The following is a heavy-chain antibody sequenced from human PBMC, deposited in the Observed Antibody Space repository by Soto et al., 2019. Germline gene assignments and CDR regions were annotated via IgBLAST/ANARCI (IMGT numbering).Heavy chain of an antibody. D-gene: IGHD3-22*01. J-gene: IGHJ5*02. CDR2: ICPSDSDI. Sequence: GGSLKISCRTSGYRFTSYWIDWVRHMPRKGLEWMGIICPSDSDIRYSPSFQGQVTISADRSTSTVFLQWASLKASDTAVYFCARKDKSGYFNWFDPWGQGTLVTVSS. CDR1: GYRFTSYW. V-gene: IGHV5-51*01. CDR3: ARKDKSGYFNWFDP.